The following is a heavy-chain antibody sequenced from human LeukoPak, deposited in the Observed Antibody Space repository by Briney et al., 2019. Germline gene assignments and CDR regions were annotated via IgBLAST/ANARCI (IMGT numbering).Heavy chain of an antibody. CDR3: ARDAIPARLSHYMDV. CDR1: GFTFSSYA. V-gene: IGHV3-30*04. J-gene: IGHJ6*03. Sequence: GGSLRLSCAASGFTFSSYAMHWVRQAPGKGLGWVAVISYDGSNKYYADSVKGRFTISRDNSKNTLYLQMNSLRAEDTAVYYCARDAIPARLSHYMDVWGKGTTVTVSS. D-gene: IGHD6-6*01. CDR2: ISYDGSNK.